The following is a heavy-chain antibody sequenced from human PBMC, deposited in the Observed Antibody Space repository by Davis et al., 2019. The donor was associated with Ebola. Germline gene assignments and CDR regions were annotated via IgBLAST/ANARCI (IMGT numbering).Heavy chain of an antibody. D-gene: IGHD4-17*01. J-gene: IGHJ4*02. CDR1: GFTFSTYA. V-gene: IGHV3-23*01. CDR3: AKDRRDDYGDSLDY. CDR2: LGGSGTST. Sequence: GESLKISCAASGFTFSTYAMTWVRQAPGKGLEWVSGLGGSGTSTYYADSVKGRFTVSRDNSKNTLFLQMNSLRAEDTAIYYCAKDRRDDYGDSLDYWGLGTLVTVSS.